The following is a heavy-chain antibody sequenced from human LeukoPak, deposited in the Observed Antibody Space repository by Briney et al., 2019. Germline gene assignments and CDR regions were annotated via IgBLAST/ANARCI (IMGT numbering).Heavy chain of an antibody. Sequence: SETLSLTCAVYGGSFSGYYWSWIRQPPGKGLEWIGEINHSGSTNYNPSLKSRVTISVDTSKNQFSLKLSSVTAADTAVYYCARTRNYYDSSGYPDGYGMDVWGQGTTVTVSS. D-gene: IGHD3-22*01. J-gene: IGHJ6*02. CDR1: GGSFSGYY. CDR3: ARTRNYYDSSGYPDGYGMDV. V-gene: IGHV4-34*01. CDR2: INHSGST.